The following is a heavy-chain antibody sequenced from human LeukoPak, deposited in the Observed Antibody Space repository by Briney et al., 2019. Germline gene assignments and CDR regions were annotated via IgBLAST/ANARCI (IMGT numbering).Heavy chain of an antibody. Sequence: GGSLRLSCAASGFTSSSYEMNWVRQAPGKGLEWVSYIISSGSTIYYADSVKGRFTISRDNAKNSLYLQMNSLRAEDTAVYYSAREICGGDCYSGWFDPWGQGTLVTVSS. CDR1: GFTSSSYE. J-gene: IGHJ5*02. CDR2: IISSGSTI. CDR3: AREICGGDCYSGWFDP. D-gene: IGHD2-21*02. V-gene: IGHV3-48*03.